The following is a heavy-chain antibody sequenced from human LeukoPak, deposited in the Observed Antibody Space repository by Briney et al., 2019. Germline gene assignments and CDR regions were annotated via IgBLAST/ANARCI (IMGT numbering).Heavy chain of an antibody. CDR3: AKDRTTGYSPGPSDY. D-gene: IGHD1-1*01. V-gene: IGHV3-30*02. J-gene: IGHJ4*02. Sequence: GGSLRLSCAASGFTFSSYSMNWVRQAPGKGLEWVAFIRYDGSNKYYADSVKGRFTISRDNSKNTLYLQMNSLRAEDTAVYYCAKDRTTGYSPGPSDYWGQGTLVTVSS. CDR2: IRYDGSNK. CDR1: GFTFSSYS.